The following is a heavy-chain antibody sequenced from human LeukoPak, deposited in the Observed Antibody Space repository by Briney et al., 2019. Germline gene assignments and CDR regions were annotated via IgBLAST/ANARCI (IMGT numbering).Heavy chain of an antibody. CDR1: GGSFSGYY. CDR2: INHSGST. Sequence: SETLSLTCAVYGGSFSGYYWSWIRQPPGKGLERIGKINHSGSTNYNPSLKSRVTISVDTSKNQFSLKLSSVTAADTAVYYCASSSARYYYGSGSYLSYWGQGTLVTVSS. J-gene: IGHJ4*02. D-gene: IGHD3-10*01. V-gene: IGHV4-34*01. CDR3: ASSSARYYYGSGSYLSY.